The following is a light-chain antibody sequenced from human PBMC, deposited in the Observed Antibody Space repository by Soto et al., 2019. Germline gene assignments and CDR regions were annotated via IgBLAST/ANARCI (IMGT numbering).Light chain of an antibody. CDR3: HQYACSPWT. V-gene: IGKV3-20*01. CDR2: DAS. J-gene: IGKJ1*01. Sequence: ENVLTQSPGTLSLSPGERATLSCRASQSVSSSYLAWYQQKPGQAPRLLIYDASTRAAGIPDRFSGSGSGTDFTLTISRLEAEDFAVYYCHQYACSPWTFGQGAKVEIK. CDR1: QSVSSSY.